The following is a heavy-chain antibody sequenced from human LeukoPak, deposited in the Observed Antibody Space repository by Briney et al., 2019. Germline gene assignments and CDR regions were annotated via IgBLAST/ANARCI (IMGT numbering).Heavy chain of an antibody. V-gene: IGHV1-69*05. CDR3: ARSFSPYSGSYYYYYYYYMDV. D-gene: IGHD1-26*01. J-gene: IGHJ6*03. CDR2: IIPIFGTA. CDR1: GGTFSSYA. Sequence: SVTVSCKASGGTFSSYAISWVRQAPGQGLEWMGGIIPIFGTANYAQKFQGRVTITTDESTSTAYMELSSLRSEDTAVYYCARSFSPYSGSYYYYYYYYMDVWGKGTTVTVSS.